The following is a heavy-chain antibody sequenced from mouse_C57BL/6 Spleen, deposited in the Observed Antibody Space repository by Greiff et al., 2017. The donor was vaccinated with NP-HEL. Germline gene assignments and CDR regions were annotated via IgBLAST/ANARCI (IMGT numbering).Heavy chain of an antibody. CDR2: IDPSDSYT. J-gene: IGHJ2*01. CDR1: GYTFTSYW. Sequence: VQLQQPGAELVKPGASVKLSCKASGYTFTSYWMQWVKQRPGQGLEWIGEIDPSDSYTNYNQKFKGKATLTVDTSSSTAYMQLSSLTSEDSAVYYCARPYYYGSSYGYWGQGTTLTVSS. D-gene: IGHD1-1*01. CDR3: ARPYYYGSSYGY. V-gene: IGHV1-50*01.